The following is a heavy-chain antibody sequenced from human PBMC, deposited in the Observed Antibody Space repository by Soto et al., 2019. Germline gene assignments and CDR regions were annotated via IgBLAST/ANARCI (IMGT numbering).Heavy chain of an antibody. CDR1: GASISSTSYF. D-gene: IGHD6-25*01. CDR2: FYLSEST. CDR3: ASGNSGAYRAWFDP. V-gene: IGHV4-39*01. J-gene: IGHJ5*02. Sequence: SETLSLTCTVSGASISSTSYFWGWIRQPPGKGLEWVGSFYLSESTHYTPSFNSRVTISVDTSKNQFSLRLTSLTAADTAVYYCASGNSGAYRAWFDPWGQGTLVTVSS.